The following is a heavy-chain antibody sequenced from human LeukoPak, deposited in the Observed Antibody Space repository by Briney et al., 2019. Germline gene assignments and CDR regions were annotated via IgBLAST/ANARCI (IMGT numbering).Heavy chain of an antibody. D-gene: IGHD4-23*01. Sequence: SDTLSLTCAVYGGSFSVYYWSWIRHPPGKGLKLIGEINHSGSTNYNPSLKSRVTISVDTSKNQFSLKVNSVTAADTALYYCARLWTHRSYGGNHFDFWGQGTLVTVSS. CDR2: INHSGST. V-gene: IGHV4-34*01. J-gene: IGHJ4*02. CDR1: GGSFSVYY. CDR3: ARLWTHRSYGGNHFDF.